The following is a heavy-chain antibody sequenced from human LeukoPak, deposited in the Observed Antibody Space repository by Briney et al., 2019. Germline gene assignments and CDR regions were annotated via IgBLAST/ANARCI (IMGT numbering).Heavy chain of an antibody. Sequence: GRSQRLSCAASGLTFRSYWLRWVRHAPGKGLEWVANIKHDGSDEYYVESVKGRFTISSDNAKNSLYLQMNSLRAEDTAVYYCARGGSSRYNWFDPGGQGPLVTVSA. D-gene: IGHD6-13*01. CDR2: IKHDGSDE. CDR1: GLTFRSYW. V-gene: IGHV3-7*01. J-gene: IGHJ5*02. CDR3: ARGGSSRYNWFDP.